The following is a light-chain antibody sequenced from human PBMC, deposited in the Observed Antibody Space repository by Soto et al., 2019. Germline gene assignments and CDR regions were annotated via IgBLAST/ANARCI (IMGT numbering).Light chain of an antibody. V-gene: IGKV3-15*01. J-gene: IGKJ2*02. CDR3: QQDSSPPRT. Sequence: EIMFTQSLSTLSVSPGERATLSCRASQSISSDVAWCQQKPGQAPVLLMYGASTTTTGIPARCSGSGSGTEFTLTISIQQSEDLAVYSYQQDSSPPRTFGHGTKVDI. CDR1: QSISSD. CDR2: GAS.